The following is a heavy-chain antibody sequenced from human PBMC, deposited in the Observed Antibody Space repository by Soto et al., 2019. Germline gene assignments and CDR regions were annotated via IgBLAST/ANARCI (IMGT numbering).Heavy chain of an antibody. Sequence: GGSRRRSCAASGFTVSSNYMSWVRQAPGKGLEWVSVIYSGGSTYYADSVKGRFTISRDNSKNTLYLQMNSLRAEDTAVYYCARDRAYDSSGFYYYYGMDVWGQGTTVTVSS. CDR2: IYSGGST. V-gene: IGHV3-53*01. J-gene: IGHJ6*02. CDR3: ARDRAYDSSGFYYYYGMDV. CDR1: GFTVSSNY. D-gene: IGHD3-22*01.